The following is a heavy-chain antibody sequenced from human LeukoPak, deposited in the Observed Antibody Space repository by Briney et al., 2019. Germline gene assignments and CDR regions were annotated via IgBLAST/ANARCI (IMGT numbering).Heavy chain of an antibody. CDR3: ARGYDYGDPTDY. V-gene: IGHV1-2*06. CDR2: INPNSGGT. CDR1: GYTFTGYY. J-gene: IGHJ4*02. Sequence: ASVKVSCKASGYTFTGYYMHWVRQAPGQGLEWMGRINPNSGGTNYAQKFQGRVAMTRDTSTSTAYMELSRLRSDHTAVYYCARGYDYGDPTDYWGQGTLVTVSS. D-gene: IGHD4/OR15-4a*01.